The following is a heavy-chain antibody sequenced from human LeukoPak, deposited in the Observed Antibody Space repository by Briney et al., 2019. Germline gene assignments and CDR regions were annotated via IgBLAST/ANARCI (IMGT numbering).Heavy chain of an antibody. CDR3: ARGGYCSSTSCLPDDAFDI. D-gene: IGHD2-2*01. CDR1: GGSISSYY. V-gene: IGHV4-59*12. CDR2: IYYSGST. J-gene: IGHJ3*02. Sequence: SETLSLTCTVSGGSISSYYWSWIRQPAGKGLEWIGYIYYSGSTNYNPSLKSRVTISVDTSKNQFSLKLSSVTAADTAVYYCARGGYCSSTSCLPDDAFDIWGQGTMVTVSS.